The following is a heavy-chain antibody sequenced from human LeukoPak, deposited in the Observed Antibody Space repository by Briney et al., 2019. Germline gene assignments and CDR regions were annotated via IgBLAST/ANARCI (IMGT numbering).Heavy chain of an antibody. V-gene: IGHV1-8*01. CDR3: ARETSASGSYYGY. J-gene: IGHJ4*02. Sequence: ASVKVSCKASGYTFTSYDINWVRQATGQGLEWMGWMNPNSGNTGYAQKFQGRVTMTRNTSISTAYMELSSLRSDDTAVYYCARETSASGSYYGYWGQGTLVTVYS. CDR1: GYTFTSYD. CDR2: MNPNSGNT. D-gene: IGHD1-26*01.